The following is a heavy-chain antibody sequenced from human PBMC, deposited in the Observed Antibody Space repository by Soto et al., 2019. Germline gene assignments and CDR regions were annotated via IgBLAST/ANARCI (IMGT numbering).Heavy chain of an antibody. Sequence: QVRLVQSGAEVKKPGASVKVSCKASGYTFSGYYIHWVRQAPGQGLEWMAWINPSSGGTKYAQKFQGRVTMTRDTSISTAYLELSRLRSDDTAVYYCARGRNFLAFLDFWGRGTLVTVSS. CDR1: GYTFSGYY. D-gene: IGHD3-3*01. CDR3: ARGRNFLAFLDF. CDR2: INPSSGGT. V-gene: IGHV1-2*02. J-gene: IGHJ4*02.